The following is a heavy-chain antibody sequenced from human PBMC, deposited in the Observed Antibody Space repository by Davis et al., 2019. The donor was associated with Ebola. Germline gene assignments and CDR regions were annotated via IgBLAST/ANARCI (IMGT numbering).Heavy chain of an antibody. CDR2: IPHVGSEK. V-gene: IGHV3-7*01. D-gene: IGHD3-22*01. Sequence: GESLKISCAASGFTFTTYYITWVRQAPGKGLEWVATIPHVGSEKYYVDSVQGRFTTSRDNAKNSVYLQMNSLRVEDTAVYYCARVGDYYQSGGSYYEFDFWGQGTLVAVSS. CDR3: ARVGDYYQSGGSYYEFDF. J-gene: IGHJ4*02. CDR1: GFTFTTYY.